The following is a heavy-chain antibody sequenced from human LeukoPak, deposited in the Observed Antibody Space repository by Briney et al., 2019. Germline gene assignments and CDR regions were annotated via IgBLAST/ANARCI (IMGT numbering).Heavy chain of an antibody. CDR2: ISWNSGSI. V-gene: IGHV3-9*01. D-gene: IGHD5-24*01. J-gene: IGHJ3*01. CDR1: GFTFDDYA. Sequence: PGRSLRLSCAASGFTFDDYAMHWVRQAPGKGLEWVSGISWNSGSIGYADSVKGRFTISRDNAKNSLYLQMNSLRAEDTALYYCTKDRREGYPRDSYDVWGQGTAVTVSS. CDR3: TKDRREGYPRDSYDV.